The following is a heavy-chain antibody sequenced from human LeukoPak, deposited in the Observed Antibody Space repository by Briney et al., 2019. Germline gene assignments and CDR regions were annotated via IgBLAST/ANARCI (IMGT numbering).Heavy chain of an antibody. Sequence: XFSSXAISWVRQAPGQGLEWMGGIIPIFGTANYAQKFQGRVTITADESTSTAYMELSSLRSEDTAVYYCAVGYCSSTSCYPLYYFDYWGQGTLVTVSS. V-gene: IGHV1-69*01. J-gene: IGHJ4*02. CDR1: XFSSXA. CDR3: AVGYCSSTSCYPLYYFDY. D-gene: IGHD2-2*01. CDR2: IIPIFGTA.